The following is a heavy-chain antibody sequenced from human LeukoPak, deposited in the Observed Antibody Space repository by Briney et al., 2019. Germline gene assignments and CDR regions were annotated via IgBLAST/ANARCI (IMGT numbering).Heavy chain of an antibody. CDR1: GGSISSSSYY. D-gene: IGHD2-2*01. J-gene: IGHJ5*02. V-gene: IGHV4-39*01. Sequence: SEILSLTCTVSGGSISSSSYYWGWIRQPPGKGLEWIGSIYYSGSTYYNPSLKSRVTISVDTSKNQFSLKLSSVTAADTAVYYCARLAVVPAAFNWFDPWGQGTLVTVSS. CDR3: ARLAVVPAAFNWFDP. CDR2: IYYSGST.